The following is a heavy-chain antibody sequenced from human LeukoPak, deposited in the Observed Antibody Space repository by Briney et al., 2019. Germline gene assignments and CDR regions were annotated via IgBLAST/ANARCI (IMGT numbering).Heavy chain of an antibody. V-gene: IGHV3-48*01. J-gene: IGHJ3*02. D-gene: IGHD2-2*01. Sequence: QPGGSLRLSCVASGFEFSSYSMNWVRQAPGKGLEWLSYIRSSGNTMNYADSVKGRFTISRDNSKNTLHLQMNSLRGEDTAVYYCARPIVVLPSESHAFDIWGQGTMVTVSS. CDR2: IRSSGNTM. CDR1: GFEFSSYS. CDR3: ARPIVVLPSESHAFDI.